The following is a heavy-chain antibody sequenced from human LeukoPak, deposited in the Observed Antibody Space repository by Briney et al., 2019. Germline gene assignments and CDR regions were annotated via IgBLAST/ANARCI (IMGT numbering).Heavy chain of an antibody. J-gene: IGHJ6*02. CDR1: GYTFTSYG. CDR2: ISAYNGNT. D-gene: IGHD4-23*01. Sequence: ASAKVSCKASGYTFTSYGISWVRQAPGQGLEWMGWISAYNGNTNYAQKLQGRVTMTTDTSTSTAYMELRSLRSDDTAVYYCARDKPGGNQYPYYYGMDVWGQGTTVTVSS. CDR3: ARDKPGGNQYPYYYGMDV. V-gene: IGHV1-18*01.